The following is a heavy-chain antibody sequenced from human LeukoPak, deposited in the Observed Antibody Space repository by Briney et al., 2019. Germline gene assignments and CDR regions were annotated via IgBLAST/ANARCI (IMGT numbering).Heavy chain of an antibody. CDR3: AKSGHYYDSSGYYLFDY. CDR2: ISWNSGSI. V-gene: IGHV3-9*01. J-gene: IGHJ4*02. D-gene: IGHD3-22*01. Sequence: GGSLRLSCAASGFTFDGYAMPWVRQAPGKGLEWVSGISWNSGSIGYADSVKGRFTISRDNAKNSLYLQMNSLRAEDTALYYCAKSGHYYDSSGYYLFDYWGQGTLVTVSS. CDR1: GFTFDGYA.